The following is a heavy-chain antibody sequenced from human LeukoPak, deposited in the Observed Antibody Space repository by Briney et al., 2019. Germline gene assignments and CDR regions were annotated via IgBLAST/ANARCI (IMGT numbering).Heavy chain of an antibody. J-gene: IGHJ4*02. V-gene: IGHV1-8*03. D-gene: IGHD1-1*01. Sequence: EASVKVSCKASGYTFTSYDINWVRQATGQGLEWMGWMNPNSGNTGYAQKFQGGVTITRNTSISTAYMELSNLRSEDTAVYYCARGRQLNYWGQGTLVTVSS. CDR3: ARGRQLNY. CDR2: MNPNSGNT. CDR1: GYTFTSYD.